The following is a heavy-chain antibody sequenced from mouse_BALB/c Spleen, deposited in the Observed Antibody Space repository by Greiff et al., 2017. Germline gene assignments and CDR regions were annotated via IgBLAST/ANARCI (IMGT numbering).Heavy chain of an antibody. Sequence: EVKLVESGGGLVQPGGSRKLSCAASGFTFSSFGMHWVRQAPEKGLEWVAYISSGSSTIYYADTVKGRFTISRDNPKNTLFLQMTSLRSEDTAMYYCARNYYDYDGDAMDYWGQGTSVTVSS. CDR3: ARNYYDYDGDAMDY. D-gene: IGHD2-4*01. CDR1: GFTFSSFG. J-gene: IGHJ4*01. CDR2: ISSGSSTI. V-gene: IGHV5-17*02.